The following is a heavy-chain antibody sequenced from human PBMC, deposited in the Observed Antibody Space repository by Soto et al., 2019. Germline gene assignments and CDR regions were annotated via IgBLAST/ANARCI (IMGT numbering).Heavy chain of an antibody. CDR1: GGTFSSYA. V-gene: IGHV1-69*01. CDR2: MIPIVGTA. Sequence: QVQLVQSGAEVKKPGSSVKVSCKASGGTFSSYAISWVRQAPGQGLEWMGGMIPIVGTANYAQKFQGRVTITKDESTSTDYTELSSLRYQDTAVYYYARAEDIVVVVAPPFNYYYYSMDVWGQGTKATVSS. J-gene: IGHJ6*02. CDR3: ARAEDIVVVVAPPFNYYYYSMDV. D-gene: IGHD2-15*01.